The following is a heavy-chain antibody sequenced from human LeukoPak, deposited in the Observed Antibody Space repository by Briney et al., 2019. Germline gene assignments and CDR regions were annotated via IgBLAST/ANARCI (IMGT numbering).Heavy chain of an antibody. CDR3: ARPASGDYTYYYYMDV. D-gene: IGHD4-17*01. Sequence: ASVKVSCKASGYTFTGCYMHWVRQAPGQGLEWMGWINPNSGGTNYAQKFQGRVTMTRDTSISTAYMELSRLRSDDTAVYYCARPASGDYTYYYYMDVWGKGTTVTVSS. V-gene: IGHV1-2*02. CDR2: INPNSGGT. J-gene: IGHJ6*03. CDR1: GYTFTGCY.